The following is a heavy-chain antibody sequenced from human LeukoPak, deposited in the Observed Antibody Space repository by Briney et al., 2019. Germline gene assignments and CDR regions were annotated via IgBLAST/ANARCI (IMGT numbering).Heavy chain of an antibody. CDR3: ARETGGYDSSLYYYYYGMDV. CDR1: GFTFSSYA. V-gene: IGHV3-23*01. Sequence: GGSLRLSCAASGFTFSSYAMSWVRQAPGKGLEWVSAISGSGGSTYYADSVKGRFTISRDNSKNTLYLQMNSLRAEDTAVYYCARETGGYDSSLYYYYYGMDVWGQGTTVTVSS. D-gene: IGHD5-12*01. CDR2: ISGSGGST. J-gene: IGHJ6*02.